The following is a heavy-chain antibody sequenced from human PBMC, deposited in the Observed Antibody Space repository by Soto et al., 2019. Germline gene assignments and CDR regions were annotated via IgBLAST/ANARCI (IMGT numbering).Heavy chain of an antibody. Sequence: EVQLVESGGGLVQPGGSLRLSCAASGFTFSSYSMNWVRQAPGKGLEWVSYISSSSSTIYYADSVKGRFTISRDNAKNSLYLQINSLRAEDTAVYYCARDLHDYGVGYDYWGQGTLVTVSS. D-gene: IGHD4-17*01. CDR1: GFTFSSYS. J-gene: IGHJ4*02. CDR3: ARDLHDYGVGYDY. CDR2: ISSSSSTI. V-gene: IGHV3-48*01.